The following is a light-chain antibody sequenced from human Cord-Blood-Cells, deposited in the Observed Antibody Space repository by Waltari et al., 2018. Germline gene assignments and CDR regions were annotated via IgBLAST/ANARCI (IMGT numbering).Light chain of an antibody. CDR2: GAS. CDR3: QQYGSSYT. J-gene: IGKJ2*01. CDR1: QRVSSSY. Sequence: EIVLTQSPGTLSLSPGERATLSCRASQRVSSSYLAGYQQKTGQAPRLLIYGASSRATGIPDRFSGSGSGTDFTLTISRLEPEDFAVYYCQQYGSSYTFGQGTKLEIK. V-gene: IGKV3-20*01.